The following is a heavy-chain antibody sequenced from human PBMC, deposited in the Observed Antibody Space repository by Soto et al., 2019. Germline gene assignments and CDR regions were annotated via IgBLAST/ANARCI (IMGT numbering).Heavy chain of an antibody. Sequence: ASVKVSCKASGYTFTGYYMHWVRQAPGQGLEWMGWINPNSGGTNYAQKFQGWATMTRDTSISTAYMELSRLRSDDTAVYYCARLPTFYCSSTSCLNYGMDVWGQGTTVTVSS. CDR3: ARLPTFYCSSTSCLNYGMDV. J-gene: IGHJ6*02. V-gene: IGHV1-2*04. CDR2: INPNSGGT. D-gene: IGHD2-2*01. CDR1: GYTFTGYY.